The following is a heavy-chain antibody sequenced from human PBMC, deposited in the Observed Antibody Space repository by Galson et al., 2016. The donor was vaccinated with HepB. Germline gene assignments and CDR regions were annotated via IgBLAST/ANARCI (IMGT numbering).Heavy chain of an antibody. CDR3: AKRHDILTGHHNFDY. CDR1: GFSFSTFA. J-gene: IGHJ4*02. D-gene: IGHD3-9*01. CDR2: ITGGGSTT. Sequence: SLRLSCAASGFSFSTFAMSWVRQAPGKGLQWVSTITGGGSTTYYADSVKGRFTISRDNSKNTLHLQMNRLRAEDTAVYYCAKRHDILTGHHNFDYWGQGTLVTVSS. V-gene: IGHV3-23*01.